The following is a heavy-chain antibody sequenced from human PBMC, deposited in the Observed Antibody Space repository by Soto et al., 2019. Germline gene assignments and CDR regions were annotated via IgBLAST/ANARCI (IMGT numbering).Heavy chain of an antibody. Sequence: GGSLRLSCADSGITFDDYDMHWVRQAPRKGLEWVSGITWSSGNIAYADSVKGRFTISRDNAKNSLYLQMNSLRAEDTALYYCARELGYSYGSYYYYGLDVWGQGTTVTVSS. V-gene: IGHV3-9*01. D-gene: IGHD5-18*01. CDR1: GITFDDYD. CDR2: ITWSSGNI. CDR3: ARELGYSYGSYYYYGLDV. J-gene: IGHJ6*02.